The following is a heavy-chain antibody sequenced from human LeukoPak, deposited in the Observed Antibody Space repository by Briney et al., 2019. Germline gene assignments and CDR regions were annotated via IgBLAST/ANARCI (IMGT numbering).Heavy chain of an antibody. D-gene: IGHD2-21*02. Sequence: SQTLSLTCAVSGGSISSGGYSWSWIRQPPGKGLEWIGYIYHNGNTYYSPSLKSRVTISVDRSKNQFSLKLSSVTAADTAVYYCARYVVVTAYFDYWGQGTLVTVPS. CDR3: ARYVVVTAYFDY. CDR1: GGSISSGGYS. V-gene: IGHV4-30-2*02. J-gene: IGHJ4*02. CDR2: IYHNGNT.